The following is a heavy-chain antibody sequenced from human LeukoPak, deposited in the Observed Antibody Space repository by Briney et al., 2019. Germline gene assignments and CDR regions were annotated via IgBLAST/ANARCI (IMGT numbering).Heavy chain of an antibody. V-gene: IGHV3-21*01. Sequence: GGSLRLSCAASGFTFSSYGMSWVRQAPGEGLEWVSSISTSSSYIYYTDSVKGRFTISRDNAKNSLYLQMNSLRAEDTAVYYCARGSSNIAARNNWFDPWGQGTLVTVSS. CDR3: ARGSSNIAARNNWFDP. J-gene: IGHJ5*02. CDR1: GFTFSSYG. D-gene: IGHD6-6*01. CDR2: ISTSSSYI.